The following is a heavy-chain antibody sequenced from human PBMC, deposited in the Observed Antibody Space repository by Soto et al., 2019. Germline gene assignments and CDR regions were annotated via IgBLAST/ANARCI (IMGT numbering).Heavy chain of an antibody. J-gene: IGHJ6*02. V-gene: IGHV3-33*01. D-gene: IGHD2-15*01. CDR1: GFTFSSYG. CDR2: IWYDGSNK. CDR3: ARWLYCSGGSCYSDRYYYGMDV. Sequence: GGSLRLSCAASGFTFSSYGMHWVRQAPGKGLEWVAVIWYDGSNKYYADSVRGRFTISRDNSKNTLYLQMNSLRAEDTAVYYCARWLYCSGGSCYSDRYYYGMDVWGQGTTVTVSS.